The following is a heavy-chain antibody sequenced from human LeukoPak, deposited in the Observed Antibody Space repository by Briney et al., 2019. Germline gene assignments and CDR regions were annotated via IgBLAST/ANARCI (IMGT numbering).Heavy chain of an antibody. CDR2: INSDGSDT. J-gene: IGHJ3*02. CDR3: ARGGYHHGSDI. Sequence: GGSLRLSCAASGFTFNSYWFHWVRQAPGKGLVWVSRINSDGSDTIYADSVKGRFTISRDNAKSTVYLQMNNLKAEDTAVYYCARGGYHHGSDIWGQGTMVTVSS. D-gene: IGHD2-15*01. V-gene: IGHV3-74*01. CDR1: GFTFNSYW.